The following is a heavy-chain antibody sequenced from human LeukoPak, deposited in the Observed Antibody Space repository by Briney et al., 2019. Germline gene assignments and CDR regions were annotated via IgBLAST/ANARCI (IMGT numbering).Heavy chain of an antibody. CDR1: GGSFSGYY. V-gene: IGHV4-34*01. D-gene: IGHD2-2*02. CDR2: INHSGST. Sequence: PSETLSLTCAVYGGSFSGYYWSWIRQPPGKGLEWIGEINHSGSTNYNPSLKSRVTISVDTSKKQFSLKLSSVTAADTAVYYCARVPLGYCSSTSRYRGYFQHWGQGTLVTVSS. CDR3: ARVPLGYCSSTSRYRGYFQH. J-gene: IGHJ1*01.